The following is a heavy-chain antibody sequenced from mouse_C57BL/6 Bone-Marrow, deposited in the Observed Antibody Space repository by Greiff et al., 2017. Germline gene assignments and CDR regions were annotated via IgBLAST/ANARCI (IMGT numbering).Heavy chain of an antibody. Sequence: VQLKQSGAELVRPGASVKLSCTASGFNIKDDYMHWVKQRPEQGLEWIGWIDPENGDPEYASKFQGKATITADTSSNTAYLQLSSLTSEDHAVNYCTTVVHYWGRGTALTVSA. CDR1: GFNIKDDY. CDR2: IDPENGDP. CDR3: TTVVHY. J-gene: IGHJ2*01. D-gene: IGHD1-1*01. V-gene: IGHV14-4*01.